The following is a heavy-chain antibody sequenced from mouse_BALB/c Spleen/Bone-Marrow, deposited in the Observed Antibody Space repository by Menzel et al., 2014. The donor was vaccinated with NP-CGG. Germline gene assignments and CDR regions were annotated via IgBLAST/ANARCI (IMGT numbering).Heavy chain of an antibody. J-gene: IGHJ4*01. D-gene: IGHD1-1*01. V-gene: IGHV14-3*02. CDR3: ARYYYGSSYAMDY. CDR2: IDPANGNT. Sequence: EVQLQQSGAELVKPGASVKLFCTASGFNIKDTYMHWVKQRPEQGLEWIGRIDPANGNTKYDPKFQGKATITADTSSNTAYLQLSSLTSEDTAVYYCARYYYGSSYAMDYWGQGTSVTVSS. CDR1: GFNIKDTY.